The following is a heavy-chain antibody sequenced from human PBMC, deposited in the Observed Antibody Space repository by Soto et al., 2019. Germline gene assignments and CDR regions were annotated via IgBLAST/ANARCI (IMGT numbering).Heavy chain of an antibody. CDR2: ISAYNGNT. CDR1: GYTFTSYG. Sequence: GASVKVSCKASGYTFTSYGISWVRQAPGQGLEWMGWISAYNGNTNYAQKLQGRVTMTTDTSTSTAYMELRSLRSDDTAVYYCARVARFLEWLLYSYYYYGMDVWGQGTTVTVSS. D-gene: IGHD3-3*01. CDR3: ARVARFLEWLLYSYYYYGMDV. J-gene: IGHJ6*02. V-gene: IGHV1-18*01.